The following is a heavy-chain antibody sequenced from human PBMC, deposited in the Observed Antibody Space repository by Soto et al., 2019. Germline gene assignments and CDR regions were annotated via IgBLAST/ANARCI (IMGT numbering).Heavy chain of an antibody. CDR3: ACPPLYITMVRGAQEDV. CDR1: GFTFSSYA. Sequence: PGGSLRLSCAASGFTFSSYAMHWVRQAPGKGLEWVAVISYDGSNKYYADSVKGRFTISRDNSKNALYLQMNSLRAEDTAVYYCACPPLYITMVRGAQEDVWGQGTTVTVSS. D-gene: IGHD3-10*01. CDR2: ISYDGSNK. J-gene: IGHJ6*02. V-gene: IGHV3-30-3*01.